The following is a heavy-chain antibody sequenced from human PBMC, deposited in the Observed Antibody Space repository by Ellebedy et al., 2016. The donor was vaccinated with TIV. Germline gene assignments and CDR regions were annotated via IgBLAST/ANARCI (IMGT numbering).Heavy chain of an antibody. CDR2: ISSSSGII. J-gene: IGHJ4*02. Sequence: PGGSLRLSCAASGFTFSSSSMNWVRQAPGKGLEWVSFISSSSGIIYQADSVKGRFTISTHNSRNTLYLQMTNLRTEDTAVYYCAKGSFPFGDKSERIYSFQYWGQGTLVTVSS. D-gene: IGHD3-10*01. V-gene: IGHV3-48*01. CDR3: AKGSFPFGDKSERIYSFQY. CDR1: GFTFSSSS.